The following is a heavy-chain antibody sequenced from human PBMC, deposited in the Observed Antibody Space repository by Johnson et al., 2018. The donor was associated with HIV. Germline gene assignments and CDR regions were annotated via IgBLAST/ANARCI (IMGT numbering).Heavy chain of an antibody. CDR2: INWNGGST. CDR3: SRSVSLVRGALDI. D-gene: IGHD2/OR15-2a*01. J-gene: IGHJ3*02. Sequence: MQLVESGGGVVRPGGSLRLSCAAAGFTFDDYGMSWVRQAPGKGLEWVSGINWNGGSTGYADSVKGRFTIARDNAKNSLYLQMNSLRAEDTAVYFCSRSVSLVRGALDIWGQGTMVTVSS. V-gene: IGHV3-20*04. CDR1: GFTFDDYG.